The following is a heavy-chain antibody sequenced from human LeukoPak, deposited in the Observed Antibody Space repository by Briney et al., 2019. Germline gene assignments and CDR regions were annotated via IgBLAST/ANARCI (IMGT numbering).Heavy chain of an antibody. CDR3: ARGSGADSSGYHFDY. CDR2: MNPNSGNT. Sequence: ASVKVSCKASGYTFTSYDIDWVRQATGQGLEWMGWMNPNSGNTGYAQKFQGRVTITRNTSISTAYMELSSLRSEDTAVYYCARGSGADSSGYHFDYWGQGTLVTVSS. CDR1: GYTFTSYD. V-gene: IGHV1-8*03. D-gene: IGHD3-22*01. J-gene: IGHJ4*02.